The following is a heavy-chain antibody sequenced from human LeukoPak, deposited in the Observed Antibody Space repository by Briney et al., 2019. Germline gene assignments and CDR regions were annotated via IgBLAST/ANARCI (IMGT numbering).Heavy chain of an antibody. CDR3: PRDSSSRGPLAY. Sequence: GGSLKLSCAASGFTFSASAVHWVRQASGKGLEWIGRIRSKANNYATAYTDPLKGRFTVSRDDSKNTAYLQMNSLKTEDSAVYFWPRDSSSRGPLAYGGQGPLVTVSS. J-gene: IGHJ4*02. CDR2: IRSKANNYAT. D-gene: IGHD6-6*01. CDR1: GFTFSASA. V-gene: IGHV3-73*01.